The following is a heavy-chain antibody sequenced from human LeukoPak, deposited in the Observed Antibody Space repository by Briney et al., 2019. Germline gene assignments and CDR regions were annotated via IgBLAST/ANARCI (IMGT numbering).Heavy chain of an antibody. Sequence: ASVEVSCKVSGYTLTELSMHWVRQAPGKGLEWMGGFDPEDGETIYAQKFQGRVTMTRDMSTSTVYMELSSLRSEDTAVYYCARDEGMKLKIWGQGTLVTVSS. CDR2: FDPEDGET. V-gene: IGHV1-24*01. CDR1: GYTLTELS. D-gene: IGHD3-10*01. J-gene: IGHJ4*02. CDR3: ARDEGMKLKI.